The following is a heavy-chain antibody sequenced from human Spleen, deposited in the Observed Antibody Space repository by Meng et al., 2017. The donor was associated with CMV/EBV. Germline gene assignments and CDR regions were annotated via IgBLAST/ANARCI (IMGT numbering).Heavy chain of an antibody. CDR1: GFTFSSYW. CDR2: IKQDGSEK. J-gene: IGHJ6*02. V-gene: IGHV3-7*01. D-gene: IGHD2-2*01. CDR3: ARDCSSTSCYSDYYYYGMDV. Sequence: GGSLRLSCAASGFTFSSYWMSWVRQAPGKGLEWVANIKQDGSEKYYVDSVKGRFTISRDNAKNSLYLQMSSLRAEDTAVYYCARDCSSTSCYSDYYYYGMDVWGQGTTVTVSS.